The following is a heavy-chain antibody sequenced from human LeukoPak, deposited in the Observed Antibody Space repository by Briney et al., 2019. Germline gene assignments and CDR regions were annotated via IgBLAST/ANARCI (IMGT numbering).Heavy chain of an antibody. CDR1: GGTFSSYA. CDR3: SRAMYYYDSSGYYSEYFQH. CDR2: IIPIFGTA. D-gene: IGHD3-22*01. Sequence: SVKVSCKASGGTFSSYAIRWVRQAPGQGLEWMGGIIPIFGTANYAQKFQGRVTITTDESTSTAYMELSSLRSEDTAVYYCSRAMYYYDSSGYYSEYFQHWGQGTLVTVSS. J-gene: IGHJ1*01. V-gene: IGHV1-69*05.